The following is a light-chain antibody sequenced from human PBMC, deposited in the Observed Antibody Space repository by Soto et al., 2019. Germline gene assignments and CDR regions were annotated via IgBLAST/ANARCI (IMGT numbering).Light chain of an antibody. CDR3: QQLLSYPIT. CDR2: AAS. Sequence: DIQLTQSPSFLSASVGDRVTITCRASQGISSYLAWYQQKPGKAPKLLIYAASTLQSGVPLRFSGSGSGTSFTLTSSSLQPEDFATYYCQQLLSYPITFGQGTRLEI. V-gene: IGKV1-9*01. J-gene: IGKJ5*01. CDR1: QGISSY.